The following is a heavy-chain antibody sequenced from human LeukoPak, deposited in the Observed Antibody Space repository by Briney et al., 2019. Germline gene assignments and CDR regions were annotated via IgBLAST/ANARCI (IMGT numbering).Heavy chain of an antibody. D-gene: IGHD3-22*01. V-gene: IGHV3-15*01. J-gene: IGHJ1*01. Sequence: GGSLRLSCAASGFTLDNAWMSWVRQAPGKGLEWLGRIKRETDGGTIDYAAPVKGRFTISRDDSRNTLYLQMDSLKIEDTAVYYCTTNRYYDNSELQFQHWGQGTLVTVSS. CDR1: GFTLDNAW. CDR3: TTNRYYDNSELQFQH. CDR2: IKRETDGGTI.